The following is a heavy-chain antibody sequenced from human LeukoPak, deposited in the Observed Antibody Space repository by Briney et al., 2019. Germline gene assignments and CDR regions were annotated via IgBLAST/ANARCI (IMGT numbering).Heavy chain of an antibody. J-gene: IGHJ4*02. D-gene: IGHD5-24*01. CDR1: GFTFSSYA. CDR3: AKDRLSSRDGYNFNY. Sequence: GGSLRLSCSASGFTFSSYAMHWVRQAPGKGLEYVSAISSNGGSTYYADSVKGRFTISRDNSKNTLYLQMNSLRAEDTAVYYCAKDRLSSRDGYNFNYWGQGTLVTVSS. V-gene: IGHV3-64*04. CDR2: ISSNGGST.